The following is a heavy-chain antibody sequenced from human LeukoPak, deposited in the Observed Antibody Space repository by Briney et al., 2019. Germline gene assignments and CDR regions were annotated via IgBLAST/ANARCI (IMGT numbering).Heavy chain of an antibody. CDR2: ISAYNGDT. CDR1: GYTFTSYG. CDR3: ARTSHYVDIAATIPYGIYYFDY. V-gene: IGHV1-18*01. Sequence: ASVKVSCKASGYTFTSYGINWVRHAPGQGLELMGWISAYNGDTNYAQKLQGRVTMTTDTSTSKAYMKLRGLRSDDTAVYYCARTSHYVDIAATIPYGIYYFDYWGQGTLVTVSS. D-gene: IGHD5-12*01. J-gene: IGHJ4*02.